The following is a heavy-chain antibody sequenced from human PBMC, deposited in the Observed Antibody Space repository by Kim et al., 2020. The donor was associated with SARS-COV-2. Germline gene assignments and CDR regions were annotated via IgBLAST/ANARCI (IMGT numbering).Heavy chain of an antibody. Sequence: DSVKGRFTISRDNSKHTLYLQMSSPRVEDTAVYYCAKAKRVDTAMVYGVDGWGQGTTVIVSS. J-gene: IGHJ6*02. D-gene: IGHD5-18*01. V-gene: IGHV3-23*01. CDR3: AKAKRVDTAMVYGVDG.